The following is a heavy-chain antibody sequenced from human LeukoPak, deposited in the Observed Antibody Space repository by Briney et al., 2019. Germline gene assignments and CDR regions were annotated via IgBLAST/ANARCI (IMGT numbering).Heavy chain of an antibody. J-gene: IGHJ4*02. D-gene: IGHD3-22*01. Sequence: ASVKVSCKASGYTFTSYYMHWVRQAPGQGLEWMGIINPSGGSTSYAQKFQGRVTMTRDTSTSTVYMELSSLRSEDTAVYYCAGAEYYYYSSGYFPPTFRGQGTLV. V-gene: IGHV1-46*01. CDR3: AGAEYYYYSSGYFPPTF. CDR2: INPSGGST. CDR1: GYTFTSYY.